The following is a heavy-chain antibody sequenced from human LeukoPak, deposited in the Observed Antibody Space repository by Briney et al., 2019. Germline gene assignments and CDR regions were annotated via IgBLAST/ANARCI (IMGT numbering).Heavy chain of an antibody. D-gene: IGHD4-17*01. CDR3: ARGPVKGYYYYYGMDV. CDR2: IYSGGST. V-gene: IGHV3-53*01. CDR1: GFTVSSNY. Sequence: GGSLRLSCAASGFTVSSNYMSWVRQAPGKGLEWVSVIYSGGSTYYADSVKGRFTISRDNSKITLYLQMNSLRAEDTAVYYCARGPVKGYYYYYGMDVWGQGTTVTVSS. J-gene: IGHJ6*02.